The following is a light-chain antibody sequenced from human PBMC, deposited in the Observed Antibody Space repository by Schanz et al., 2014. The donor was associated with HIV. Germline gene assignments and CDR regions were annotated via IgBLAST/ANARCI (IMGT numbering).Light chain of an antibody. CDR3: TTWDDSQIGHL. V-gene: IGLV2-23*02. CDR2: EVT. Sequence: QSALTQPASVSGSPGQSITISCTGTTSVFGGYNLVSWYQHHPGKAPKLIIYEVTTRPSGVSARFSGSKSGNTASLTISGLQAEDEADYYCTTWDDSQIGHLFGGGTKLTVL. CDR1: TSVFGGYNL. J-gene: IGLJ2*01.